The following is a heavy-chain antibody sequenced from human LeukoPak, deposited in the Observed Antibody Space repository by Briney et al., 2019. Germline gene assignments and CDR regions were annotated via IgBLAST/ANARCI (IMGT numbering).Heavy chain of an antibody. CDR3: ATIRRYDSSGYYYG. V-gene: IGHV3-23*01. Sequence: TGGSLRLSCAASGFTFSSYAMSWVRQAPGKGLEWVSAISGSGGSTYYADSVKGRFTISRDNPKNTLYLQMNSLRAEDTAVYYCATIRRYDSSGYYYGWGQGTLVTVSS. D-gene: IGHD3-22*01. J-gene: IGHJ4*02. CDR2: ISGSGGST. CDR1: GFTFSSYA.